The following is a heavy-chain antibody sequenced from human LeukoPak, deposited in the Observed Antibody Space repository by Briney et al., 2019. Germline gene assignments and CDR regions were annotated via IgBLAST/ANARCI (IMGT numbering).Heavy chain of an antibody. Sequence: GGSLRLSCAASGFTFSSYAMSWVRQAPGKGLEWVSAISGSGGSTYYADSVKGRFTISRDNSKNTLYLQMNSLRAEDTAVYYCARGGSQYCSSTSCYSPLDYWGQGTLVTVSS. CDR1: GFTFSSYA. CDR2: ISGSGGST. V-gene: IGHV3-23*01. D-gene: IGHD2-2*01. CDR3: ARGGSQYCSSTSCYSPLDY. J-gene: IGHJ4*02.